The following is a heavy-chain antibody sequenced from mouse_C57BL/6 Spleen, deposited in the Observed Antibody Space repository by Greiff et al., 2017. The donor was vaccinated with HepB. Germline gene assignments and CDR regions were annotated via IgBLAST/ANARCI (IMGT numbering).Heavy chain of an antibody. CDR3: ARELSTIVTPFAY. V-gene: IGHV1-53*01. J-gene: IGHJ3*01. CDR2: INPSNGGT. D-gene: IGHD2-5*01. CDR1: GYTFTSYW. Sequence: VQLQQSGTELVKPGASVKLSCKASGYTFTSYWMHWVKQRPGQGLEWIGNINPSNGGTNYNEKFKSKATLTVDKSSSTAYMQLSSLTSEDSAVYYCARELSTIVTPFAYWGQGTLVTVSA.